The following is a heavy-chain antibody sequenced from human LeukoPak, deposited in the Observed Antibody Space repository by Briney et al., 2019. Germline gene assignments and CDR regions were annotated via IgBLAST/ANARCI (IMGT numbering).Heavy chain of an antibody. CDR2: IYYSGST. J-gene: IGHJ4*02. D-gene: IGHD3-22*01. V-gene: IGHV4-31*03. Sequence: PSETLSLTCTVSGGSISSGGYYWSWIRQHPGKGLEWIGYIYYSGSTYYNPSLKSRVTISVDTSKNQFSLKLSSVTAADTAVYYCASYSMIVGEYYFDYWGQGTLVTVSS. CDR3: ASYSMIVGEYYFDY. CDR1: GGSISSGGYY.